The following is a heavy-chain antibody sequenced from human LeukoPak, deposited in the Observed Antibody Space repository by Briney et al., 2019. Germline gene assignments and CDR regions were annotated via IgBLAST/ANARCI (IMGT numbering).Heavy chain of an antibody. CDR2: IYPGDSDT. J-gene: IGHJ5*02. V-gene: IGHV5-51*01. D-gene: IGHD3-22*01. CDR1: GYSFTSYW. Sequence: GESLKISCKGSGYSFTSYWIGWVRQMPGKGLEWMGIIYPGDSDTRYSPSFQGQVTISADKSISTAYLQRSSLKASDTAMYYYARLNYYDSSGYESNWFDPWGQGTLVTVSS. CDR3: ARLNYYDSSGYESNWFDP.